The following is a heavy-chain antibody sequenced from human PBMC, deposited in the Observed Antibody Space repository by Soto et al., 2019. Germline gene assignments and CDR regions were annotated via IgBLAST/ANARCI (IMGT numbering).Heavy chain of an antibody. D-gene: IGHD2-2*01. CDR2: IYHSGST. CDR3: ARAVRYCSSTSCYTPGAFDY. CDR1: GGSISSGGYS. J-gene: IGHJ4*02. Sequence: QLQLQESGSGLVKPSQTLSLTCAVSGGSISSGGYSWSWIRQPPGKGLEWIGYIYHSGSTYYNPYLKRRVTISVDRSKNQFSLKLSSVTAADTAVYYCARAVRYCSSTSCYTPGAFDYWGQGTLVTVSS. V-gene: IGHV4-30-2*01.